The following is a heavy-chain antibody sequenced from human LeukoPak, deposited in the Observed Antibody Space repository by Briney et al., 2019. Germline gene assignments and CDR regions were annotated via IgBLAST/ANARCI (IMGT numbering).Heavy chain of an antibody. V-gene: IGHV4-34*01. J-gene: IGHJ3*02. D-gene: IGHD5-12*01. CDR2: INHSGST. Sequence: SETLSLTCAVYGGSFSGYYWSWIRQPPGKGLEWIGEINHSGSTNYNPSLKSRVTISVDTSKNQFSLKLSSVTAADTAVYYCARRYVDIVATNAFDIWGQGTMVTVSS. CDR1: GGSFSGYY. CDR3: ARRYVDIVATNAFDI.